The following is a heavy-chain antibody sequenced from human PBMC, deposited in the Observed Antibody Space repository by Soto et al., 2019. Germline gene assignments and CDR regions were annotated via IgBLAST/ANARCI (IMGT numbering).Heavy chain of an antibody. J-gene: IGHJ4*02. V-gene: IGHV3-48*01. D-gene: IGHD2-15*01. CDR2: ISSSSSTI. CDR1: GFTFSSYS. CDR3: ARASRYCSGGSCSSFDC. Sequence: GGSLRLSCAASGFTFSSYSMNWVRQAPGKGLEWVSYISSSSSTIYYADSVKGRFTVSRDNAKNSLYLQMNSLRAEDTAVYYCARASRYCSGGSCSSFDCWGQRTLVTVSS.